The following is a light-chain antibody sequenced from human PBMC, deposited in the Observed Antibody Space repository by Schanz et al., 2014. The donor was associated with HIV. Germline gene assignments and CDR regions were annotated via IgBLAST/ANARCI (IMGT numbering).Light chain of an antibody. CDR2: DTS. J-gene: IGKJ5*01. CDR1: QSVSSN. Sequence: EIVLTQSPVTLSLSPGERATLSCRASQSVSSNLAWYQQKPGQAPTLLIYDTSARATGLSARFRGSGSGTEFTVTISSLRSEDFAVYYCQQYAFWPITFGQGTRLEI. V-gene: IGKV3-15*01. CDR3: QQYAFWPIT.